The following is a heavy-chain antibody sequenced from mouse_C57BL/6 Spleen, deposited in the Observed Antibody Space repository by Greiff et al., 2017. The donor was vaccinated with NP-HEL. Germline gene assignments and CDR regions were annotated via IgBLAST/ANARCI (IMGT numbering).Heavy chain of an antibody. J-gene: IGHJ4*01. Sequence: EVKVVESGGGLVKPGGSLKLSCAASGFTFSDYGMHWVRQAPEKGLEWVAYISSGSSTIYYADTVKGRFTISRDNAKNTLFLQMTSLRSEDTAMYYCARGYDYDDAMDYWGQGTSVTVSS. CDR3: ARGYDYDDAMDY. CDR1: GFTFSDYG. CDR2: ISSGSSTI. D-gene: IGHD2-4*01. V-gene: IGHV5-17*01.